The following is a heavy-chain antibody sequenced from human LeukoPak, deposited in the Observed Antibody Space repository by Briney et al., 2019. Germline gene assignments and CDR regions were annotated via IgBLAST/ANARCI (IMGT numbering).Heavy chain of an antibody. J-gene: IGHJ4*02. Sequence: GGSLRLSCAASGFTFSSYGMHWVRQAPGKGLEWVAFTRYDGSNKYYADSVKGRFTISRDNSKNMLYLQVNSLRAEDTAVYYCAKDPQKWESYFDYWGQGTLVTVSS. V-gene: IGHV3-30*02. D-gene: IGHD1-26*01. CDR3: AKDPQKWESYFDY. CDR1: GFTFSSYG. CDR2: TRYDGSNK.